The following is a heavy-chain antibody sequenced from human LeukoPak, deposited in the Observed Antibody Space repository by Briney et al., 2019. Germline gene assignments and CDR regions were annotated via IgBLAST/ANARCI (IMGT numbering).Heavy chain of an antibody. Sequence: SETLSLTCTVSGGTVSSSSNYWGWIGQPPGQGLEWIGSSNGSGRTYYSPSLKSRVTISVGASKNQFSLKLNSVTAADTAVYYCARQRDVVVVAIGRVPDAFDIWGQGTMVTVSS. J-gene: IGHJ3*02. V-gene: IGHV4-39*01. CDR3: ARQRDVVVVAIGRVPDAFDI. CDR1: GGTVSSSSNY. CDR2: SNGSGRT. D-gene: IGHD2-2*01.